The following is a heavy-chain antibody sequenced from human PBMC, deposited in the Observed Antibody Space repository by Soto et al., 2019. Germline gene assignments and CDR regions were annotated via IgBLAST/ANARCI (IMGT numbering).Heavy chain of an antibody. Sequence: EVQLLESGGGLVQPGESLRLSCAASGFTFGNYFMNWVRQAPGKGLEWVSDISSNGGRTQYADSVRGRFTISRDNSMNTLYLQMSSLRAEDTALYYCAKDLHWYGMDVWGQGTTVTVSS. CDR2: ISSNGGRT. CDR3: AKDLHWYGMDV. J-gene: IGHJ6*02. D-gene: IGHD1-1*01. CDR1: GFTFGNYF. V-gene: IGHV3-23*01.